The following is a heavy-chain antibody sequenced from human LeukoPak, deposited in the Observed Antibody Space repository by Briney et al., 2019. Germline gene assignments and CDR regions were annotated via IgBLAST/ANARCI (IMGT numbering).Heavy chain of an antibody. D-gene: IGHD5-18*01. V-gene: IGHV4-39*07. CDR2: INHSGST. J-gene: IGHJ4*02. Sequence: SETLSLTCTVSGGSISSGDYYWSWIRQPPGKGLEWIGEINHSGSTNYNPSLKSRVTISVDTSKNQFSLKLSSVTAADTAVYYCARDGYSYGSDYWGQGTLVTVSS. CDR3: ARDGYSYGSDY. CDR1: GGSISSGDYY.